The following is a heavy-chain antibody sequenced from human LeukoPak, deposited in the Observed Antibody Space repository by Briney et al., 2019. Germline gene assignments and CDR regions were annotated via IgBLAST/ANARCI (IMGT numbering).Heavy chain of an antibody. CDR3: ARDGYYYDGSFHY. Sequence: SETLSLTCTVSGGSISTSYWSWIRQPAGKGLEWIGRIYTTGSTSYNPSLKSRVTISVDKSKNQFSLGLSSVTAADTAVYYCARDGYYYDGSFHYWGQGMRVAVSS. D-gene: IGHD3-22*01. CDR1: GGSISTSY. CDR2: IYTTGST. J-gene: IGHJ4*02. V-gene: IGHV4-4*07.